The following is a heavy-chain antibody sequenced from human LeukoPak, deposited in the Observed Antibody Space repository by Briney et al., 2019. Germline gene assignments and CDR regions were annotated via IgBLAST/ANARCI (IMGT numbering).Heavy chain of an antibody. CDR2: IWPGDFNT. V-gene: IGHV5-51*01. CDR1: VYTFTTYW. CDR3: ATATYFASHY. Sequence: GVSLKISCQGSVYTFTTYWIGWVRQMPGRGLEWMGIIWPGDFNTKYSPSFQGLVTISVDKSINTAYLQWRSLQASDTAIYYCATATYFASHYWGQGTRVTVSS. J-gene: IGHJ4*02. D-gene: IGHD3-10*01.